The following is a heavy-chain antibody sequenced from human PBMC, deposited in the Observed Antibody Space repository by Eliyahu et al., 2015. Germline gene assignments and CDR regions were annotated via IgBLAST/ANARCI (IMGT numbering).Heavy chain of an antibody. CDR1: GYTFTSYY. V-gene: IGHV1-46*01. CDR3: AALTTTVVKGNWFDP. Sequence: QVQLVQSGAEVKKPGASVKVSCXASGYTFTSYYXHXVXQAPGXGLEWMGIINPSGGSTSYAQKFQGRVTMTRDTSTSTVYMELSSLRSEDTAVYYCAALTTTVVKGNWFDPWGQGTLVTVSS. CDR2: INPSGGST. D-gene: IGHD4-23*01. J-gene: IGHJ5*02.